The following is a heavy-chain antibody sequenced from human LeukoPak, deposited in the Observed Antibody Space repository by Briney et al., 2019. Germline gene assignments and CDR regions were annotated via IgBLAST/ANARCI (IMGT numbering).Heavy chain of an antibody. J-gene: IGHJ4*02. Sequence: SETLSLTCNVSGDSITGYYWSWMRQPAGKGLEWIGRIYTSGSTNYNPSLKSRVTMSVDTSKNQFSLKLSSVTAADTAVYYCARGGTGDPGVDYWGQGTLVTVSS. CDR3: ARGGTGDPGVDY. D-gene: IGHD7-27*01. CDR1: GDSITGYY. CDR2: IYTSGST. V-gene: IGHV4-4*07.